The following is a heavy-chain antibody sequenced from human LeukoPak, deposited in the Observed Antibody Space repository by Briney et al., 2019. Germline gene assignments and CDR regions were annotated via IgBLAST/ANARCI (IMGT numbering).Heavy chain of an antibody. CDR1: GGSISSGGYY. CDR3: ARSFVVVPAAPPNWFDP. CDR2: IYYSGST. V-gene: IGHV4-31*03. Sequence: LQTLSLTCTVSGGSISSGGYYWSWIRQHPGKGLEWIGYIYYSGSTYYNPSLKSRVTISVDTSKNQFSLKLSSVTAADTAVYYCARSFVVVPAAPPNWFDPWGQGTLVTVSS. J-gene: IGHJ5*02. D-gene: IGHD2-2*01.